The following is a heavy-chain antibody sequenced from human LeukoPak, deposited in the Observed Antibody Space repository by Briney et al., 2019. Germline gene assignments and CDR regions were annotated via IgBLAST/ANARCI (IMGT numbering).Heavy chain of an antibody. J-gene: IGHJ4*02. CDR2: TYYRSKWHN. CDR3: ASYDFWSGYLEY. Sequence: SQTLSLTCAISGDSVSSNSAAWNWIRQSPSRGLEWLGRTYYRSKWHNDYAISVKSRITISPDTSKNQFSLQLNSVTPADTAVYYCASYDFWSGYLEYWGQGTLVTVSS. V-gene: IGHV6-1*01. D-gene: IGHD3-3*01. CDR1: GDSVSSNSAA.